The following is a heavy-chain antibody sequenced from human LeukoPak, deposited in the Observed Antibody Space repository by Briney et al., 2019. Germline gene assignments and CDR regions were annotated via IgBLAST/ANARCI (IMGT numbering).Heavy chain of an antibody. CDR1: GYSFTDYY. CDR2: INPKSGGK. Sequence: GSVKVSCKESGYSFTDYYVNWVGQAPGEGVEWMGWINPKSGGKHYEKTFYGRDTMNREKNISTAYMELSRLRYDETAVYYCARELVYCSRSICPLYRYCGQGTLVTVSS. J-gene: IGHJ4*02. D-gene: IGHD2-2*01. CDR3: ARELVYCSRSICPLYRY. V-gene: IGHV1-2*02.